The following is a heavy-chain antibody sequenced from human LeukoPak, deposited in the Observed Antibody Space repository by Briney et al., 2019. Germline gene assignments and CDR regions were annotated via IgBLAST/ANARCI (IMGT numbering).Heavy chain of an antibody. J-gene: IGHJ6*03. V-gene: IGHV3-21*01. CDR1: GFTFSRYA. CDR2: ISTTSSSSYI. Sequence: PGGSLRLSCAASGFTFSRYAMNWVRQAPGKGLEGVASISTTSSSSYIHYADSTERRFTTTRDNGKSSLYLQMSSRRAEDTAVYYCARVMAGYSYMDVWGKGTTVTVSS. CDR3: ARVMAGYSYMDV. D-gene: IGHD3-10*01.